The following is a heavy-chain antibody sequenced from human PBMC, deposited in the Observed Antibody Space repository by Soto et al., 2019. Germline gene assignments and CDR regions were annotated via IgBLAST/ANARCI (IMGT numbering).Heavy chain of an antibody. CDR3: ARDFRAAAGGGAFDI. CDR1: GGSISSGGYS. CDR2: IYYSGST. V-gene: IGHV4-31*03. J-gene: IGHJ3*02. Sequence: QVQLQESGPGLVKPSQTLSLTCTVSGGSISSGGYSWSWIRQHPGKGLEWIGYIYYSGSTYYNPSLKSRVTISVDTSKNQFSLKLSSVTAADTAVYYCARDFRAAAGGGAFDIWGQGTMVTVSS. D-gene: IGHD6-13*01.